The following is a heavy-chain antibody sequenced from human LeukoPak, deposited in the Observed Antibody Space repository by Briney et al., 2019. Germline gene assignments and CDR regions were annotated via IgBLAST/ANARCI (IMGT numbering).Heavy chain of an antibody. CDR1: GFTFSNYA. CDR2: IGGSGATT. V-gene: IGHV3-23*01. Sequence: GGSLRLSCAASGFTFSNYAMSWVRQAPGKGLEWVSAIGGSGATTYYADSVKGRFTISRDNSKSTLYLQMNSLRAEDTAVYYCARPYDRIAARGDAFDIWGQGTMVTVSS. J-gene: IGHJ3*02. CDR3: ARPYDRIAARGDAFDI. D-gene: IGHD6-6*01.